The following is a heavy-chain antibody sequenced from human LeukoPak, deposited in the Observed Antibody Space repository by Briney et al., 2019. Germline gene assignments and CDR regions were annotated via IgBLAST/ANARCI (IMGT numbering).Heavy chain of an antibody. CDR3: ATLTVRGVINI. CDR2: IQSKTDGGTT. V-gene: IGHV3-15*01. J-gene: IGHJ4*02. Sequence: GGSLRVSCAAPGFTFSNTWMNWVRQAPGEGLGWVGRIQSKTDGGTTEYAAPVKGRFTISRDDSKTTLYLQMNSLKTEDTAVYYCATLTVRGVINIWGQGTLVTVSS. D-gene: IGHD3-10*01. CDR1: GFTFSNTW.